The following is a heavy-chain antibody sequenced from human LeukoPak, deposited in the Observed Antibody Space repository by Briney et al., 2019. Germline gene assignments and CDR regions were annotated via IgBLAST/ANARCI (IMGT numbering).Heavy chain of an antibody. CDR3: ARGKLLYFI. CDR2: IYHSGST. Sequence: PSETLSLTCTVSGYSISSGYYWGWIRQPPGKGLEWIGSIYHSGSTYYNPSLKSRVTISVDTSKNQFSLKLSSVTAADTAVYYCARGKLLYFIWGQGTLVTVSS. CDR1: GYSISSGYY. J-gene: IGHJ4*02. D-gene: IGHD2-8*01. V-gene: IGHV4-38-2*02.